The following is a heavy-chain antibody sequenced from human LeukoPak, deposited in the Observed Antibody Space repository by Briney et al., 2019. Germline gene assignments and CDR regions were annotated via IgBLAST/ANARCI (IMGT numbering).Heavy chain of an antibody. D-gene: IGHD2-2*01. V-gene: IGHV1-46*03. CDR3: ARLRGGYCSSTSCPGFLDY. CDR1: GYTFTSYD. Sequence: ASVKVSCKASGYTFTSYDINWVRQATGQGLEWMGIINPSGGSTSYAQKFQGRVTMTRDTSTSTVYMELSSLRSEDTAVYYCARLRGGYCSSTSCPGFLDYWGQGTLVTVSS. CDR2: INPSGGST. J-gene: IGHJ4*02.